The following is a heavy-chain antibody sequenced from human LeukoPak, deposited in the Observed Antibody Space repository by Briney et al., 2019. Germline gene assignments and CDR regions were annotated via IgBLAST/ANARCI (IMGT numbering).Heavy chain of an antibody. V-gene: IGHV3-48*03. Sequence: PGGSLRLSCAASGFTFSSYEMNWVRQAPGKGLEWVSYITTSGRTIYYADSVKGRFTISRDNAKNSLYLQMNSLRAEDTAVYYCARGYSGSYLLYWGQGTLVTVSS. D-gene: IGHD1-26*01. CDR1: GFTFSSYE. J-gene: IGHJ4*02. CDR3: ARGYSGSYLLY. CDR2: ITTSGRTI.